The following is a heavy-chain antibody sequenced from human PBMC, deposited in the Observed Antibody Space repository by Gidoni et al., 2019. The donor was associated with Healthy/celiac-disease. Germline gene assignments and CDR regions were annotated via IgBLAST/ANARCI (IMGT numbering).Heavy chain of an antibody. CDR1: GFTFSSYA. CDR3: AKDFAPFGWFDP. V-gene: IGHV3-23*01. CDR2: ISGSGGST. D-gene: IGHD3-16*01. J-gene: IGHJ5*02. Sequence: EVQLLESGGGVVKPGGSRRLSGAAAGFTFSSYAMSWVRQAPGKGLGWVSAISGSGGSTYYADSVKGRFTISRDNSTITLYLQMNSLRAEDTAVYYCAKDFAPFGWFDPWGQGTLVTVSS.